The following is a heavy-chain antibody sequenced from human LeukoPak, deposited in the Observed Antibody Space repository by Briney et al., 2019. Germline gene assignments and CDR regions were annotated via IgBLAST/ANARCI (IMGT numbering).Heavy chain of an antibody. Sequence: SETLSLTCAVYGGSFSSYPCTWIRQPPGKGLEGIGQIIHNGSTKYNPSLKGRVTMSVDTSKNQFSLKLSSVTAADTAVYYCARGAPGYWGQGTLVTVSS. CDR1: GGSFSSYP. D-gene: IGHD4/OR15-4a*01. CDR2: IIHNGST. CDR3: ARGAPGY. J-gene: IGHJ4*02. V-gene: IGHV4-34*12.